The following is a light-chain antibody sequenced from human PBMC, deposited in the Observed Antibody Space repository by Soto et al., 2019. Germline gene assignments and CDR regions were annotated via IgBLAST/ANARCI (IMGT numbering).Light chain of an antibody. V-gene: IGLV2-14*01. CDR3: SSYTSSSTLV. Sequence: QSALTQPASVSGSPGQSITISCTGSSSDVGGYNYVSWYQQHPGKAPKLIIYEVSYRPSGVSNRFSGSKSGNTASLTISGLQAEDEADYYCSSYTSSSTLVFGTGTKVTVL. J-gene: IGLJ1*01. CDR2: EVS. CDR1: SSDVGGYNY.